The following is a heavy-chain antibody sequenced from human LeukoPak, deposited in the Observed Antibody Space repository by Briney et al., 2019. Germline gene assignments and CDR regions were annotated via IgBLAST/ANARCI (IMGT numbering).Heavy chain of an antibody. Sequence: GGSLRLSCAASGFTFDDYAMHWVRQAPGKGLEWVSGISWNSGSIGYADSVKGRFTISRDNAKNSLYLQMNSLRAEDTALYYCAKDKSSSWLRWFDPWGQGTLVTVSS. D-gene: IGHD6-13*01. V-gene: IGHV3-9*01. CDR2: ISWNSGSI. J-gene: IGHJ5*02. CDR3: AKDKSSSWLRWFDP. CDR1: GFTFDDYA.